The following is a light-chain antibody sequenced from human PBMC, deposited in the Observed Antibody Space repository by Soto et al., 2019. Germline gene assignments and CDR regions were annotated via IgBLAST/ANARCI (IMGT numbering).Light chain of an antibody. J-gene: IGKJ1*01. Sequence: IQLTQSPTTLPASVGDRVTLTCRASESISTWLAWYQQKPGKAPKFLIYDASSLESGVPSRFSGSGSGTEFTLTISSLQPDDFATYYCQQYNSYSGGTFGQGTKVEIK. V-gene: IGKV1-5*01. CDR2: DAS. CDR3: QQYNSYSGGT. CDR1: ESISTW.